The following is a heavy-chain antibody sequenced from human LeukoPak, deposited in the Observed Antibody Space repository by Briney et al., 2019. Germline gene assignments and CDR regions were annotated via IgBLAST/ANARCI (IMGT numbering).Heavy chain of an antibody. CDR2: IYQSGST. Sequence: TSETLSLTCSVSGYSIRNGYHWAWIRPPPGKGLEWIGSIYQSGSTYDNPSLKSRVTMSVDTSKNQFSLKLSSVTAADTAVYYCARGSGWYTIFDYWGQGTLVTVSS. CDR1: GYSIRNGYH. CDR3: ARGSGWYTIFDY. V-gene: IGHV4-38-2*02. D-gene: IGHD6-19*01. J-gene: IGHJ4*02.